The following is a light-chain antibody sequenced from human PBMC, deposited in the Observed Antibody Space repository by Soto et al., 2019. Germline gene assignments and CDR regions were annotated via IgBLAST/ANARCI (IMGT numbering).Light chain of an antibody. CDR2: DAS. V-gene: IGKV3-11*01. J-gene: IGKJ4*01. CDR3: QQRSTWLLT. CDR1: QSVSSY. Sequence: EIVLTQSPSTLSLSPGERATLSCRASQSVSSYLAWYQQKPGQAPRLLIYDASNRATCIPARFSGSGSGTDFTLTISSLEPEDFAVYYCQQRSTWLLTFGGGTKVEIK.